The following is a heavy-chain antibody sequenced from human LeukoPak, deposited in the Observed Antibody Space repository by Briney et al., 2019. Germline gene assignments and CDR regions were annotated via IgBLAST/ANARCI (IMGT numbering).Heavy chain of an antibody. J-gene: IGHJ4*02. CDR3: ASGDDYGDYDLDY. CDR2: IIPILGIA. CDR1: GGTFSSYA. D-gene: IGHD4-17*01. V-gene: IGHV1-69*04. Sequence: ASVKVSCKASGGTFSSYAISWVRQAPGQGLEWMGRIIPILGIANYAQKFQGRVTITADKSTSTAYMELSSLRSEDTAVYYCASGDDYGDYDLDYWGQGTLVTVSS.